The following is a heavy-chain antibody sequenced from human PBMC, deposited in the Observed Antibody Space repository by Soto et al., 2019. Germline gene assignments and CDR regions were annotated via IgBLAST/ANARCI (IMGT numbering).Heavy chain of an antibody. D-gene: IGHD3-9*01. CDR3: AREYYGLLTGYYTHY. CDR1: GFPFSSYW. V-gene: IGHV3-74*01. Sequence: EVQLVESGGDLVQRGGSLRLSCAASGFPFSSYWMHWVRHTPGKGLDWVARISGDGVTTYYADSLTGRFTVSRDNAKNTLSVQISGLRAEDTAVYYCAREYYGLLTGYYTHYWGEGALVSVSS. J-gene: IGHJ4*02. CDR2: ISGDGVTT.